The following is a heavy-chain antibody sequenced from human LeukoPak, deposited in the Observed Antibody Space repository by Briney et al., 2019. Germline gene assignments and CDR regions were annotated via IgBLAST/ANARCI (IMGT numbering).Heavy chain of an antibody. D-gene: IGHD5-24*01. V-gene: IGHV4-59*08. CDR3: ARAVEMATAYFDY. J-gene: IGHJ4*02. CDR1: GGSISSYY. Sequence: NPSETLSLTCTVSGGSISSYYWSWIRQPPGKGLEWIGYIYYSGSTNYNPSLKSRVTISVDTSKNQFSLKLSSVTAADTAVYYCARAVEMATAYFDYWGQGTLVTVSS. CDR2: IYYSGST.